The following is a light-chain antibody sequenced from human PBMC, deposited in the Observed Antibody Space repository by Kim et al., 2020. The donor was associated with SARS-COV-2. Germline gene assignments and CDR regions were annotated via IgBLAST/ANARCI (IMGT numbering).Light chain of an antibody. CDR1: SSNIGTNS. CDR3: AAWDDSLSGYG. CDR2: RNN. V-gene: IGLV1-47*01. Sequence: QSVLTQPPSASGTPGQRVTISCSGSSSNIGTNSVYWYQQLPGTTPKLLMSRNNQRPSGVPDRFSGSKSGTSASLAISGLRSEDEANYYCAAWDDSLSGYGFGTGTKVNVL. J-gene: IGLJ1*01.